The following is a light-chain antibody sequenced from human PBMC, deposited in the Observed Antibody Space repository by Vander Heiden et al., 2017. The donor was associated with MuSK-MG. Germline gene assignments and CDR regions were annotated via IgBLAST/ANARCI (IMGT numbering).Light chain of an antibody. CDR2: AAS. J-gene: IGKJ2*01. CDR3: QQSDSTPPT. Sequence: HLTQFPSSLSASVGDRVTITCRASQSISSYLNWYQQKPGKAPKLLIYAASSLQSGVPSRFSGSGSGTDFTLTISRLQPEDIATYYCQQSDSTPPTFGQGTKLEIK. V-gene: IGKV1-39*01. CDR1: QSISSY.